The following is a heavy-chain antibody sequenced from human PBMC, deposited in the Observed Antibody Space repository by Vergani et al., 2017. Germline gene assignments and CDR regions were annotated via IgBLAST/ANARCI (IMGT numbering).Heavy chain of an antibody. V-gene: IGHV3-33*06. CDR2: IWYDGSNK. CDR3: AKDLSDILTENAFDI. Sequence: QVQLVESGGGVVQPGGSLRLSCAASGFTFSSYSMNWVRQAPGKGLEWVAVIWYDGSNKYYADSVKGRFTISRDNSKNTLYLQMNSLRAEDTAVYYCAKDLSDILTENAFDIWGQGTMVTVSS. CDR1: GFTFSSYS. J-gene: IGHJ3*02. D-gene: IGHD3-9*01.